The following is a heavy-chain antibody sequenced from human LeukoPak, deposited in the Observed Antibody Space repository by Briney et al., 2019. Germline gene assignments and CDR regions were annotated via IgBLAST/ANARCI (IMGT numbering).Heavy chain of an antibody. CDR3: ARMPLGYDSSGLGTHY. CDR2: INPNSGGT. V-gene: IGHV1-2*02. CDR1: GYTFTGYY. Sequence: AASVKVSCKASGYTFTGYYTHWVRQAPGQGLEWMGWINPNSGGTNYAQKFQGRVTMTRDTSISTAYMELSRLRSDDTAVYYCARMPLGYDSSGLGTHYWGQGTLVTVSS. J-gene: IGHJ4*02. D-gene: IGHD3-22*01.